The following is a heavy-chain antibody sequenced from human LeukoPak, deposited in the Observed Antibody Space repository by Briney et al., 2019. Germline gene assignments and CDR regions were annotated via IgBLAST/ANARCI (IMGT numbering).Heavy chain of an antibody. CDR2: INPNSGGT. V-gene: IGHV1-2*02. CDR1: GYTFTGYY. J-gene: IGHJ4*02. D-gene: IGHD2-15*01. CDR3: AREYTPLLVVAATPSYFDY. Sequence: GASVKVSCKASGYTFTGYYMHWVRQAPGQGLEWMGWINPNSGGTNYAQKFQGRVTTTRDTSISTAYMELSRLRSDDTAVYYCAREYTPLLVVAATPSYFDYWGQGTLVTVSS.